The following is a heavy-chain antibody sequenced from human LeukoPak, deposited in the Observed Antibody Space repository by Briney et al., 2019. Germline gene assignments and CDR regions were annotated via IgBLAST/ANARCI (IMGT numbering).Heavy chain of an antibody. CDR3: AREIVSGKWFGEHWYYDNYYGMDV. V-gene: IGHV3-21*04. D-gene: IGHD3-10*01. Sequence: GGSLRLSCAASGFTFSSYSMNWVRQAPGKGLEWVSSISSSSSYIYYADSVKGRFTISRDNAKNSLYLQMNSLRSDDTAVYYCAREIVSGKWFGEHWYYDNYYGMDVWGQGTTVTVSS. CDR2: ISSSSSYI. CDR1: GFTFSSYS. J-gene: IGHJ6*02.